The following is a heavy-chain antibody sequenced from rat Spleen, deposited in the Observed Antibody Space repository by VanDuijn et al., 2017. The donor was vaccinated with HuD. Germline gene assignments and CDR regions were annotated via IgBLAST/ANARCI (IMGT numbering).Heavy chain of an antibody. V-gene: IGHV5-25*01. J-gene: IGHJ4*01. Sequence: EVQLVESGGGLVQPGSPLKLSCTASGFTFSNYDMAWVRQAPTKGLEWVASISTSGGSTYYRDSVRARFTISRDNAKSTLYLQMDSLRSEDTARYYCARHHYDGYYHGPVLGVMDAWGQGASVTVSS. CDR3: ARHHYDGYYHGPVLGVMDA. CDR1: GFTFSNYD. CDR2: ISTSGGST. D-gene: IGHD1-12*03.